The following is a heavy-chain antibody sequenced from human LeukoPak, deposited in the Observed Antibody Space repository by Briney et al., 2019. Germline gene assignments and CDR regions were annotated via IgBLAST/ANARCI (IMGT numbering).Heavy chain of an antibody. V-gene: IGHV3-66*01. CDR2: IYSGGST. CDR1: GFTVSSNY. CDR3: ARDRSSSGWYDY. Sequence: GGSLRLSCAASGFTVSSNYMSWVRKAPGKGREWVSVIYSGGSTYYADSVKGRFTISRDNSKNTLYLQMNSLRAEDTAVYYCARDRSSSGWYDYWGQGTLVTVSS. D-gene: IGHD6-19*01. J-gene: IGHJ4*02.